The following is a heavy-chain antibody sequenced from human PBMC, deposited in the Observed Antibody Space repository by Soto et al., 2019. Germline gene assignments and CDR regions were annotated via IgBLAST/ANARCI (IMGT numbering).Heavy chain of an antibody. Sequence: SETLSLTCAVYGGSFSGYYWIWIRQPPGKGLEWIGEINHSGSTNYNPSLKSRVTISVDTSKNQFSLKLSSVTAADTAVYYCARGDSSSWFDYWGQGTLVTVSS. CDR2: INHSGST. CDR1: GGSFSGYY. CDR3: ARGDSSSWFDY. J-gene: IGHJ4*02. D-gene: IGHD6-13*01. V-gene: IGHV4-34*01.